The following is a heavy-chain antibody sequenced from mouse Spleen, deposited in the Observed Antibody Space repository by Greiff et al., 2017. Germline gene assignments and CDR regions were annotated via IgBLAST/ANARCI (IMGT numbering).Heavy chain of an antibody. D-gene: IGHD2-1*01. CDR3: AREGNYDY. CDR1: GYTFTSYW. J-gene: IGHJ2*01. V-gene: IGHV1-69*01. CDR2: IDPSDSYT. Sequence: QVQLQQPGAELVMPGASVKLSCKASGYTFTSYWMHWVKQRPGQGLEWIGEIDPSDSYTNYNQKFKGKATLTVDKSSSTAYMQLSGLTSEDSAVYYCAREGNYDYWGQGTTLTVSS.